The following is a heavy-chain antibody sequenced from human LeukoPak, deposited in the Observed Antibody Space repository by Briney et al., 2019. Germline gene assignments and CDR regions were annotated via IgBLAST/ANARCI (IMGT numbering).Heavy chain of an antibody. CDR2: IYNSGST. Sequence: SETLSLTCIVSGASVSSYFWSWIRQPPGKGLEYIGNIYNSGSTNYNPSLKSRVTISLDTSKNQFSLKLSSVTAADTAVYYCATTQQWLAFDYWGQGILVTVSS. CDR3: ATTQQWLAFDY. J-gene: IGHJ4*02. D-gene: IGHD6-19*01. V-gene: IGHV4-59*02. CDR1: GASVSSYF.